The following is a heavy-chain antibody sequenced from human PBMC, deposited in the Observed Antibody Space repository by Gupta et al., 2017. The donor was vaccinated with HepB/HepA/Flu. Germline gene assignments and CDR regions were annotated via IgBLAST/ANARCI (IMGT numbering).Heavy chain of an antibody. Sequence: QVQLVQSGAEVKTPGASVKVSCKASGGTFGSYGINWVRQAPGQGLEWMGRVIHNLGSTNDAQRFEGRVKFNDDKSKKTADMELTSRTSEDTALYYCERSVSSGWYFMEVWGQGTTVTVS. V-gene: IGHV1-69*04. D-gene: IGHD6-19*01. CDR2: VIHNLGST. CDR1: GGTFGSYG. J-gene: IGHJ6*02. CDR3: ERSVSSGWYFMEV.